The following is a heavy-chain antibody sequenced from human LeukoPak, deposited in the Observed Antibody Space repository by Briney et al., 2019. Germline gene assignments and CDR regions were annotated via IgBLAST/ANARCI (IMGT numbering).Heavy chain of an antibody. CDR2: INHSGST. V-gene: IGHV4-34*01. J-gene: IGHJ4*02. Sequence: PSETLSLTCAVFGASFSGYYWSWIRQPPGKGLEWIGEINHSGSTNYNPSLKSRVTLSVDTSKNQFSLKLSSVTAADTAVYYCARVGWSGLEISWGQGTLVTVSS. D-gene: IGHD3-3*01. CDR3: ARVGWSGLEIS. CDR1: GASFSGYY.